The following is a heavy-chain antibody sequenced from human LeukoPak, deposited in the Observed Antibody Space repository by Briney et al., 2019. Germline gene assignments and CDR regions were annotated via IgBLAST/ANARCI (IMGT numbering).Heavy chain of an antibody. CDR1: GFTFSNYN. V-gene: IGHV3-21*01. CDR2: ISRSGGST. CDR3: VRGDKRDY. D-gene: IGHD5-24*01. J-gene: IGHJ4*02. Sequence: GGSLRLSCVGFGFTFSNYNLNWVRQAPGKGLEWVSSISRSGGSTYYAESVKGRLTISRDNAESSVYLQENSLRVEDTAVYYCVRGDKRDYWGQGTLVTVSS.